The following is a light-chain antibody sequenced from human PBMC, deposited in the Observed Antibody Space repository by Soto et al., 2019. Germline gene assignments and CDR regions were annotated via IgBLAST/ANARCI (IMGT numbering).Light chain of an antibody. J-gene: IGKJ1*01. CDR2: DAS. Sequence: HMPRSPSTLCATAGERVTFICLASSSNKSWLAWYQQKPGKAPKLLIYDASSLQCGVPPRFSGSGSGTEFTLTISSLQPDDFATYYCQKYNSYWRTFGQGTKADI. V-gene: IGKV1-5*02. CDR1: SSNKSW. CDR3: QKYNSYWRT.